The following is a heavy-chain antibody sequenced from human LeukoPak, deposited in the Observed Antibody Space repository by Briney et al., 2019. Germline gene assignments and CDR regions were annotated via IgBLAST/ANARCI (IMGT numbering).Heavy chain of an antibody. CDR3: ATDRVARLGATPEPLYFDY. CDR1: GYTLTELS. J-gene: IGHJ4*02. CDR2: FDPEDGET. Sequence: ASVKVSCKVSGYTLTELSMHWVRQAPGKGLEWMGGFDPEDGETICAQKFLGRVTMTEDTSTDTAYMELSSLRSEDTAVYYCATDRVARLGATPEPLYFDYWGQGTLVTVSS. D-gene: IGHD1-26*01. V-gene: IGHV1-24*01.